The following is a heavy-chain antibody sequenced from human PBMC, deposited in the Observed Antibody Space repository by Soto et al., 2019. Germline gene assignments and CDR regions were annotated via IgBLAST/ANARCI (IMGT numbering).Heavy chain of an antibody. V-gene: IGHV3-23*04. CDR1: GFTFSNYA. CDR3: ARKGIVEGGDHDACDI. CDR2: VGDGGGRT. D-gene: IGHD1-26*01. Sequence: EVQLVESGGGLVQPGVSLRLSCEASGFTFSNYAMSWVRQGPGKGLEWVSSVGDGGGRTYYADSVKGRFTISTDNSKNTLLLQMNSLRAEDTAVYYCARKGIVEGGDHDACDIWGQGTMVIVAS. J-gene: IGHJ3*02.